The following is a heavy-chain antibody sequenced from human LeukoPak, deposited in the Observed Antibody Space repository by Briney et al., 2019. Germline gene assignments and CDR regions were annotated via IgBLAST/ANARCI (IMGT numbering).Heavy chain of an antibody. D-gene: IGHD1-26*01. CDR2: IKQYGAEK. Sequence: PGGSLRLSCAASGFRFGDYWMTWARHIPGKGLEWVANIKQYGAEKHYAESVEGRFIISRDNAKNSLYLEMDSLKVEDTAVYYCARVGAWDLQRVFEYWGQGTLVTVAS. CDR3: ARVGAWDLQRVFEY. V-gene: IGHV3-7*01. CDR1: GFRFGDYW. J-gene: IGHJ4*02.